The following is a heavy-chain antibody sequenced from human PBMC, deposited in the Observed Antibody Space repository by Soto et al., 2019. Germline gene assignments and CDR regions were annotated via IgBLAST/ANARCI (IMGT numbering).Heavy chain of an antibody. V-gene: IGHV1-69*01. CDR3: AGERKDYYDSSGLGY. Sequence: QVQLVQSGAEVKKPGSSVKVSCKASGGTFSSYAISWVRQAPGQGLEWMGGIIPIFGTANYAQKFQGSVTITADESTRTAYMGLSSLRSEDTAVYYCAGERKDYYDSSGLGYWGQGTLVTVSS. CDR2: IIPIFGTA. D-gene: IGHD3-22*01. J-gene: IGHJ4*02. CDR1: GGTFSSYA.